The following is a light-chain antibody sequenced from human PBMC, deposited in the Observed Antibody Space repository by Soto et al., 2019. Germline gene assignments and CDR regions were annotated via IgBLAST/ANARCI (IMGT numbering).Light chain of an antibody. CDR2: GAS. CDR1: QSVSSN. Sequence: EIMMTQSPATLSVSPGERATLSCWASQSVSSNLAWYLQRPGQAPRLLIYGASTRAAGIPARFSGSGSGTDFTLTISGLQSEDSAVYYCQQYNDWPPELTFGGGTKVDIK. J-gene: IGKJ4*01. V-gene: IGKV3-15*01. CDR3: QQYNDWPPELT.